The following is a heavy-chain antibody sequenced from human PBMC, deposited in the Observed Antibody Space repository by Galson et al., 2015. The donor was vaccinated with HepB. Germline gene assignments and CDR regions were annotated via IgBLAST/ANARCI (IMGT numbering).Heavy chain of an antibody. CDR2: INWNGGST. J-gene: IGHJ4*02. CDR1: GFTFDDFG. CDR3: ARQRAQYYDFWSGYLDY. D-gene: IGHD3-3*01. V-gene: IGHV3-20*04. Sequence: SLRLSCAASGFTFDDFGMSWVRQAPGKGLEWVSSINWNGGSTRYADSVKGRFTISRDNAKKSLYLQMNSLRAEDTALYYCARQRAQYYDFWSGYLDYWGQGTLVTVSS.